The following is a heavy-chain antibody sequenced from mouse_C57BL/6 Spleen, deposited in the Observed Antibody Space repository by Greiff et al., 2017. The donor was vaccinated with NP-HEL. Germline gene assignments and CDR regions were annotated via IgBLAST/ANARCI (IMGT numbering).Heavy chain of an antibody. Sequence: EVQRVESGGGLVKPGGSLKLSCAASGFTFSDYGMHWVRQAPEQGLEWVAYISSGSSTLYYADTVKGRFTISRDNAKNTLFLQMTSLRSEDTAMYYCARYYQYGYFDVWGTGTTVTVSS. D-gene: IGHD1-1*02. CDR2: ISSGSSTL. V-gene: IGHV5-17*01. CDR1: GFTFSDYG. CDR3: ARYYQYGYFDV. J-gene: IGHJ1*03.